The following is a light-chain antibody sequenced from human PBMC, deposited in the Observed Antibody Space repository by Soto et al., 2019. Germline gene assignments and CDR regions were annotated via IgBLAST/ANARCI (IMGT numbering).Light chain of an antibody. CDR3: VAWDDSLSGYV. CDR2: SNN. V-gene: IGLV1-47*02. Sequence: QSVLAQPPSASGTPGQRVTISCSGSSSNIGSNYVYWYQQLPGTAPKLLIYSNNQRPSGVPDRFSGSKSGTSASLAISGLRSEDEADYYCVAWDDSLSGYVFGTGTRSPS. CDR1: SSNIGSNY. J-gene: IGLJ1*01.